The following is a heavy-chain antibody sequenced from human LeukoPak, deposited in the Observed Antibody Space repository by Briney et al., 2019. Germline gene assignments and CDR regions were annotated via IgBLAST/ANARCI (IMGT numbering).Heavy chain of an antibody. CDR3: ASHSSGWYDRDDAFDI. Sequence: PSETLSLTCTVSGYSISSGYYWGWIRQPPGKGVEWIGSIYHSGSTYYNPSLKSRVTISVDTSKNQFSLKLSSVTAADTAVYYCASHSSGWYDRDDAFDIWGQGTMVTVSS. J-gene: IGHJ3*02. D-gene: IGHD6-19*01. CDR1: GYSISSGYY. CDR2: IYHSGST. V-gene: IGHV4-38-2*02.